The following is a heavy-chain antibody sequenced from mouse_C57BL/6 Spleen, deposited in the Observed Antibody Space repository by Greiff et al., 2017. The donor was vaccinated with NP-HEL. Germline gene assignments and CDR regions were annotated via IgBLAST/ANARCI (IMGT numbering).Heavy chain of an antibody. Sequence: EVQLQQSGPVLVKPGASVKMSCKASGYTFTDYYMNWVKQSHGKSLEWIGVINPYNGGTSYNQKFKGKATLTVDKSSSTAYMELNSLTSEDSAVYYCARRDGYHYGLADWGQGTLVTVSA. CDR1: GYTFTDYY. CDR3: ARRDGYHYGLAD. CDR2: INPYNGGT. V-gene: IGHV1-19*01. J-gene: IGHJ3*01. D-gene: IGHD2-3*01.